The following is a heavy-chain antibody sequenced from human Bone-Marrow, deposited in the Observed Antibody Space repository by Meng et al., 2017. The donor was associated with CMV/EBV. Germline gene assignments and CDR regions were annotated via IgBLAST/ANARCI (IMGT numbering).Heavy chain of an antibody. CDR1: GGSFSVYY. Sequence: GSLRLSCAVYGGSFSVYYWSWIRQPPGKGLEWIGEINHSGSTNYNPSLKSRVTISVDTSKNQFSLKLTSVTAADTAVYYCARGQHSGDIVVFPAAGGPRAFDDWGQGTRVTGSS. CDR3: ARGQHSGDIVVFPAAGGPRAFDD. V-gene: IGHV4-34*01. D-gene: IGHD2-2*01. J-gene: IGHJ4*02. CDR2: INHSGST.